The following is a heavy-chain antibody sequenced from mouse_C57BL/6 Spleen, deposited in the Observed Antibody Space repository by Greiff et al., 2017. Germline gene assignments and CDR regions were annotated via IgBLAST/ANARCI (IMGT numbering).Heavy chain of an antibody. CDR1: GYTFTSYW. CDR3: ARGYYYGSSYDYFDY. CDR2: IDPSDSST. V-gene: IGHV1-69*01. Sequence: QVQLQQPGAELVMPGASVKLSCKASGYTFTSYWMHWVKQRPGQGLEWIGEIDPSDSSTNYNQKFKGKSTLTVDKSSSTAYMQLSSLTSEDSAVYYCARGYYYGSSYDYFDYWGQGTTLTVSS. J-gene: IGHJ2*01. D-gene: IGHD1-1*01.